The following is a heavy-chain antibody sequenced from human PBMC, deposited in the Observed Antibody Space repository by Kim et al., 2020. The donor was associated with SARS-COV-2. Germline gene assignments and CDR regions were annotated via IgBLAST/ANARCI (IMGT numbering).Heavy chain of an antibody. J-gene: IGHJ6*02. CDR3: ARDTGDTGGGMDV. V-gene: IGHV4-59*01. Sequence: YTPSLKSRVTISVDTSKNQFSLKLSSVTAADTAVYYCARDTGDTGGGMDVWGQGTTVTVSS. D-gene: IGHD5-18*01.